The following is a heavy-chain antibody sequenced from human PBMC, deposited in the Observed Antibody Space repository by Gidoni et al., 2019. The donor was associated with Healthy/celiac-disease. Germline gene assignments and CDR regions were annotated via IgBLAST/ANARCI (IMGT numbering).Heavy chain of an antibody. J-gene: IGHJ4*02. V-gene: IGHV3-33*01. Sequence: QVQLVESGGGVVQPGRSLRLSCAASGFTFSSYGMHWVRQAPGKGLEWVAVIWYDGSNKYYADSVKGRFTISRDNSKNTLYLQMNSLRAEDTAVYYCARDPGARSSSSVDYWGQGTLVTVSS. CDR1: GFTFSSYG. D-gene: IGHD6-6*01. CDR3: ARDPGARSSSSVDY. CDR2: IWYDGSNK.